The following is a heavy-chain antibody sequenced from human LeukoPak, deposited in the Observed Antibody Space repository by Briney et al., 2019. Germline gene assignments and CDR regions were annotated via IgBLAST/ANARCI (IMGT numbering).Heavy chain of an antibody. J-gene: IGHJ4*02. D-gene: IGHD6-13*01. CDR2: IYYKGNT. Sequence: PSETLSLTCTVSGGSISSRSYFWGWIRQPPGKGLEWIGSIYYKGNTYFNPSLKSRVTISEDTSKNQFSLKLNSLTAADTALYYCARVIDVAAAGYFDSWGQGTQVTVSS. CDR3: ARVIDVAAAGYFDS. V-gene: IGHV4-39*07. CDR1: GGSISSRSYF.